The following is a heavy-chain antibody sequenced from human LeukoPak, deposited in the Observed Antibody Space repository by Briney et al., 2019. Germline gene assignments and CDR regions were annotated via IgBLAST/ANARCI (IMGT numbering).Heavy chain of an antibody. V-gene: IGHV4-31*03. J-gene: IGHJ4*02. D-gene: IGHD4-17*01. CDR3: ARDSDYGDSYYLNY. CDR1: GGSISSGGYY. CDR2: IYYGGST. Sequence: SETLSLTCTVFGGSISSGGYYWSWIRQHPGKGLEWIGHIYYGGSTYYNPSLESRVTISVDTSKNQFSLKLSSVTAADTAVYYCARDSDYGDSYYLNYWGQGTLVSVSS.